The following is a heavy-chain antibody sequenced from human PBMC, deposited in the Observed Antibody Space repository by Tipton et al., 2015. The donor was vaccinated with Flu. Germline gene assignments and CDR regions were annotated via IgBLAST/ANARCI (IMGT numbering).Heavy chain of an antibody. CDR1: GFTFSSYW. CDR3: ARERLSGWSYDGAWFDY. Sequence: SLRLSCAASGFTFSSYWMSWVRQAPGKGLEWVANIKQDGSEKYYVDSVKGRFTISRDNAKNSLYLQMNSLRAEDTAVYYCARERLSGWSYDGAWFDYWGQGTLVTVSS. V-gene: IGHV3-7*01. J-gene: IGHJ4*02. CDR2: IKQDGSEK. D-gene: IGHD6-19*01.